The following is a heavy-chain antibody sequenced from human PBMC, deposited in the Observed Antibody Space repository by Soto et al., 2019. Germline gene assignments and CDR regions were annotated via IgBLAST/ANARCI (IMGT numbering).Heavy chain of an antibody. CDR1: GGTFSSYA. CDR3: ARPSSVGAGTFDY. Sequence: SVEVSCKASGGTFSSYAISLVRQAPGQGLEWMGGIIPIFGTANYAQKFQGRVTITADESTSTAYMELSSLRSEDTAVYYCARPSSVGAGTFDYWGQGTLVTVSS. V-gene: IGHV1-69*13. CDR2: IIPIFGTA. J-gene: IGHJ4*02. D-gene: IGHD1-26*01.